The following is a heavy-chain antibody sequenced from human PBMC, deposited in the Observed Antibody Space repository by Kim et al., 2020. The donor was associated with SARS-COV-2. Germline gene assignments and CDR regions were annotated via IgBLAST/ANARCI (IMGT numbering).Heavy chain of an antibody. CDR3: ARGRSRLRFLEWFNYYGM. D-gene: IGHD3-3*01. CDR2: INHSGST. J-gene: IGHJ6*01. V-gene: IGHV4-34*01. CDR1: GGSFSGYY. Sequence: SETLSLTCAVYGGSFSGYYWSWIRQPPGKGLEWIGEINHSGSTNYNPSLKSRVTISVDTSKNQFSLKLSSVTAADTAVYYCARGRSRLRFLEWFNYYGM.